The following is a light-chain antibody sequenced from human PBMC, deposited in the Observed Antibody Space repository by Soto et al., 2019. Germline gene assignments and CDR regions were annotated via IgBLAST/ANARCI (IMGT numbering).Light chain of an antibody. J-gene: IGKJ1*01. CDR2: DAS. CDR1: QSVSGW. Sequence: DIQMTQSPSTLSASVGDTVTVTCRASQSVSGWLAWYQQKPGKAPKLLIFDASSLQTGVPSRFSGSGSGTEFTLTISSLQPDDFATYFCQHYNSYPWTFGQGTKVDIK. V-gene: IGKV1-5*01. CDR3: QHYNSYPWT.